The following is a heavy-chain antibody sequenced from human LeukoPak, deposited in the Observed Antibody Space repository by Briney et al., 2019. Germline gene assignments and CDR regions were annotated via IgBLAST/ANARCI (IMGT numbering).Heavy chain of an antibody. V-gene: IGHV3-23*01. CDR2: ISGSGGST. D-gene: IGHD3-16*01. Sequence: GSLRLSCAASGFTFNNYAMSWVRQAPGKGLEWVSAISGSGGSTYYADSVKGRFTISRDNAKNTLYLQMSSLRAEDTAVYYCARDFLHLGGWGQGTMVTVSS. CDR1: GFTFNNYA. J-gene: IGHJ3*01. CDR3: ARDFLHLGG.